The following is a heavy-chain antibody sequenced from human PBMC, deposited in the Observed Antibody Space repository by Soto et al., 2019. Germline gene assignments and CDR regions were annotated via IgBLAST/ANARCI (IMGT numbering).Heavy chain of an antibody. D-gene: IGHD3-16*01. CDR3: AHIPNYYQYDGFDP. V-gene: IGHV2-5*02. Sequence: QITLKESGPTLVKPTQTLTLTCTFSGFSLTTRGVGVGWIRQPPGKALECLALIYWDDDKRYSPSLQSRLSITKDTSKNQGVLTMTNVDPVDTATYYCAHIPNYYQYDGFDPWGQGTLVSVSS. CDR2: IYWDDDK. CDR1: GFSLTTRGVG. J-gene: IGHJ5*02.